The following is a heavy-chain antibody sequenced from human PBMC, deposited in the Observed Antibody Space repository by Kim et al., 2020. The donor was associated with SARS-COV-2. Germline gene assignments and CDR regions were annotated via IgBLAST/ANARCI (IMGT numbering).Heavy chain of an antibody. Sequence: GGSLRLSCAASGFTFSSYWMNWVRQAPGKGLEWVANLNQGGSDKYYVDSVKGRFTISRDNAKNSVFLQMNSLRAEDTAVYYCVRGGQQLAWGQGTLVTVS. J-gene: IGHJ5*02. CDR1: GFTFSSYW. V-gene: IGHV3-7*03. D-gene: IGHD6-13*01. CDR3: VRGGQQLA. CDR2: LNQGGSDK.